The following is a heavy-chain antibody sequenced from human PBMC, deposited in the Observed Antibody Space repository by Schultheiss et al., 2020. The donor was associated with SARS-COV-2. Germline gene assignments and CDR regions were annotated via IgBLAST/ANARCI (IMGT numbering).Heavy chain of an antibody. V-gene: IGHV3-21*04. D-gene: IGHD1-20*01. CDR1: GFTFSSYA. Sequence: GESLKISCAASGFTFSSYAMSWVRQAPGKGLEWVSSISSSSSYIYYADSVKGRFTISRDNAKNTLYLQMNSLRVDDTAIYYCAKGDDNWSRNLFDPWGQGTLVTVSS. CDR3: AKGDDNWSRNLFDP. CDR2: ISSSSSYI. J-gene: IGHJ5*02.